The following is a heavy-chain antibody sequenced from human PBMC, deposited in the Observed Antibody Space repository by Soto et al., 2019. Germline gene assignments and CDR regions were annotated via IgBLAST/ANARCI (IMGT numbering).Heavy chain of an antibody. J-gene: IGHJ3*02. D-gene: IGHD3-3*01. CDR3: ARAPFEDYDFWSGYYAFDI. Sequence: QVQLVQSGAEVKKPGASVKVSCKASGYTFTSYDINWVRQATGQGLEWMGWMNPNSGNTGYAQKFQGRVTMTRNTSIRTAYMELSSLRSEDTAVYYCARAPFEDYDFWSGYYAFDIWGQGTMVTVSS. CDR2: MNPNSGNT. V-gene: IGHV1-8*01. CDR1: GYTFTSYD.